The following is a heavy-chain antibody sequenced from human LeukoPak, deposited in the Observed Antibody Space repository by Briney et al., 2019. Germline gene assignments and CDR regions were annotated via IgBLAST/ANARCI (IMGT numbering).Heavy chain of an antibody. Sequence: PGGSLRLSCAASGFTVSDNYMSWVRQAPGKGLEWVSVFYSGGSTRYADSVKGRFTISRDNSKNTLYLQMNSLRAEDTAVYYCARAGGGDKQQLVWYFDLWGRSTLVTVSS. CDR3: ARAGGGDKQQLVWYFDL. D-gene: IGHD6-13*01. J-gene: IGHJ2*01. CDR1: GFTVSDNY. CDR2: FYSGGST. V-gene: IGHV3-66*01.